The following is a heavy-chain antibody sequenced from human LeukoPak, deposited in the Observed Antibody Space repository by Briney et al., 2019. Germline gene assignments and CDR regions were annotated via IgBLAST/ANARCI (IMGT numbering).Heavy chain of an antibody. Sequence: SETLSLTCTVSGGSLSSYYWSWIRQPPGKGLEWIGYIYYIGSTNYNPSLKSRVTISVDTSKNQFSLKLSSVTAADTAVYYCARDVRFWSGYNWFDPWGQGTLVTVSS. D-gene: IGHD3-3*01. J-gene: IGHJ5*02. CDR3: ARDVRFWSGYNWFDP. CDR2: IYYIGST. V-gene: IGHV4-59*01. CDR1: GGSLSSYY.